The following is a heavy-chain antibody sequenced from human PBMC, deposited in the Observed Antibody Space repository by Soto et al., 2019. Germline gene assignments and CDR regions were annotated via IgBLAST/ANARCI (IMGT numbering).Heavy chain of an antibody. D-gene: IGHD6-19*01. CDR3: ARAHAGTTYSSGWYYFDY. CDR2: ISAYNGNT. V-gene: IGHV1-18*01. CDR1: GYTFTSYG. J-gene: IGHJ4*02. Sequence: ASVKVSCKASGYTFTSYGISWVRQAPGQGLEWMGWISAYNGNTNYAQKLQGRVTMTTDTSTSTAYMELRSLRSDDTAVYYCARAHAGTTYSSGWYYFDYWGQGTLVTVSS.